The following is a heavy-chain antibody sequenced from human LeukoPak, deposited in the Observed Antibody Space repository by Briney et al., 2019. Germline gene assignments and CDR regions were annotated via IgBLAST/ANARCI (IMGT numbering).Heavy chain of an antibody. CDR2: IKSRTDGGTT. Sequence: GGSLRLSCAASGFTFSNAWMNWVRQAPGKGLEWVGRIKSRTDGGTTVYSAPVKGRFTTSRDDSKSTLYLQMNSLKIEDTAVYYCTTDLLAAAGLVSFFDFWGQGALVTVSS. CDR1: GFTFSNAW. J-gene: IGHJ4*02. D-gene: IGHD6-13*01. CDR3: TTDLLAAAGLVSFFDF. V-gene: IGHV3-15*07.